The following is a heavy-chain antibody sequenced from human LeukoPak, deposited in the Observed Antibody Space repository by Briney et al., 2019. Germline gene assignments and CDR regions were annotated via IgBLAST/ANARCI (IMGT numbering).Heavy chain of an antibody. J-gene: IGHJ5*02. V-gene: IGHV4-59*01. CDR1: GGSISSYY. CDR3: ARVRDRSLNNWFDP. Sequence: SETLSLTCTVSGGSISSYYWSWIRQPPGKRLEWIGYIYYSGNTNSNPSLKSRVTISVDKSKNRLSLNLSSVTAADTAVYYCARVRDRSLNNWFDPWGQGTLVTVSS. D-gene: IGHD3-22*01. CDR2: IYYSGNT.